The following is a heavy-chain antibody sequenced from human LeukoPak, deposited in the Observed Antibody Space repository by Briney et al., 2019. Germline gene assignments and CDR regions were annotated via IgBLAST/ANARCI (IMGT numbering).Heavy chain of an antibody. CDR1: GYXFNSYW. Sequence: GESLRISCNGSGYXFNSYWIFWVRQMPGKGLVWMGIIYPGDSGTRYSPSFQGQVTISADKSFNTAYLQWSSLRASDTAIYYCARHDITGYYQFDYWGQGTLVTVSS. V-gene: IGHV5-51*01. CDR3: ARHDITGYYQFDY. D-gene: IGHD3-22*01. J-gene: IGHJ4*02. CDR2: IYPGDSGT.